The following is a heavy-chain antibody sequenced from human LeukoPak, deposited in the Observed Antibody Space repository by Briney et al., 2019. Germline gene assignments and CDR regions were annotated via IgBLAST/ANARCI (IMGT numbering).Heavy chain of an antibody. CDR1: GGTFSSYA. J-gene: IGHJ4*02. CDR2: IIPILGIA. V-gene: IGHV1-69*04. Sequence: SVKVSCKASGGTFSSYAISWVRQAPGQGLEWMGRIIPILGIANYAQKFQGRVTITADKSTSTAYMELSSLRSGDTAVYYCARDSFYGSGSYYPPYYFDYWGQGTLVTVSS. D-gene: IGHD3-10*01. CDR3: ARDSFYGSGSYYPPYYFDY.